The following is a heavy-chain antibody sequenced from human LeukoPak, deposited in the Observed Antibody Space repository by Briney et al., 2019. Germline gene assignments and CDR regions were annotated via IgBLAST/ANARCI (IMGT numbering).Heavy chain of an antibody. CDR3: ARDQDYYDSSGYLGAFDI. V-gene: IGHV1-69*05. CDR2: IIPIFGTA. CDR1: GGTLSSYA. Sequence: ASVKVSCKASGGTLSSYAISWVRQAPGQGLEWMGGIIPIFGTANYAQKFQGRVTITTDESTSTAYMELSSLRSEDTAVYYCARDQDYYDSSGYLGAFDIWGQGTMVTVSS. J-gene: IGHJ3*02. D-gene: IGHD3-22*01.